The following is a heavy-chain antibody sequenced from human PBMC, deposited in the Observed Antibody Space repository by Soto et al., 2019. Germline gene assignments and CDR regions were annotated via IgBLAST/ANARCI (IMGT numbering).Heavy chain of an antibody. V-gene: IGHV3-23*01. CDR2: ISGSGGST. Sequence: EVQLLESGGGLVQPGGSLRLSCAASGFTFSSYAMSWVRQAPGKGLEWVSAISGSGGSTYYADSVKGRFTISRDNSKNTLYLQMNSLRAEDTAVYYCAKEGPAYCGGDCYSIDAFDIWGQGTMVTVSS. J-gene: IGHJ3*02. D-gene: IGHD2-21*02. CDR3: AKEGPAYCGGDCYSIDAFDI. CDR1: GFTFSSYA.